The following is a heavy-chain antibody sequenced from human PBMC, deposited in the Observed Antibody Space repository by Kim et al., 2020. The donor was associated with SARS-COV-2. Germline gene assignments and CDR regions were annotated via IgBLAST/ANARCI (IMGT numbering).Heavy chain of an antibody. Sequence: ASVKVSCKASGYTFTSYGISWVRQAPGQGLEWMGWISAYNGNTNYAQKLQGRVTMTTDTSTSTAYMELRSLRSDDTAVYYCARDRATKYALWPAPREEWGMDVWGQGTTVTVSS. CDR3: ARDRATKYALWPAPREEWGMDV. V-gene: IGHV1-18*04. D-gene: IGHD2-8*01. CDR2: ISAYNGNT. CDR1: GYTFTSYG. J-gene: IGHJ6*02.